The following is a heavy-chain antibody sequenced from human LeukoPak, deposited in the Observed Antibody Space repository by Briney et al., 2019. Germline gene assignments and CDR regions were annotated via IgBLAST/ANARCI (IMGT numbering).Heavy chain of an antibody. CDR3: AADYHGSGSYFYYYYYGMDV. J-gene: IGHJ6*02. Sequence: GGSLRLSCAASGFTFSSYSMNWVRQAPGKGLEWVSSISSSSSYIYYADSVKGRFTISRDNAKNSLYLQMNSLRAEDTAVYYCAADYHGSGSYFYYYYYGMDVWGQGTTATVSS. D-gene: IGHD3-10*01. V-gene: IGHV3-21*01. CDR1: GFTFSSYS. CDR2: ISSSSSYI.